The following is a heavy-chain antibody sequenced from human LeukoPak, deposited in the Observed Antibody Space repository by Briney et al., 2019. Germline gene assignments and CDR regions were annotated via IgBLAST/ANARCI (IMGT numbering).Heavy chain of an antibody. Sequence: SETLSLTCTVSGGSISSYYWSWIRQPPGKGLEWIGYIYHSGSTYYNPSLKSRVTISVDRSKNQFSLKLSSVTAADTAVYYCARGGYYFDYWGQGTLVTVSS. CDR2: IYHSGST. CDR3: ARGGYYFDY. V-gene: IGHV4-59*12. CDR1: GGSISSYY. J-gene: IGHJ4*02.